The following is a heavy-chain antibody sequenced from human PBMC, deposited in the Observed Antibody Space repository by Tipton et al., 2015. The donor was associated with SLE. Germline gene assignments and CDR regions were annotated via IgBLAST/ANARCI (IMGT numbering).Heavy chain of an antibody. V-gene: IGHV4-39*01. J-gene: IGHJ4*02. CDR2: IYYTGST. CDR1: GDSISSSNYY. Sequence: TLSLTCTVSGDSISSSNYYWGWIRQPPGKGLEWIGSIYYTGSTYYNPSYMSRLIISVDTSKNQFSLTLWSVTAADTAVYYCASIGYSDSGSYLLDYWGQGTLVTVSS. D-gene: IGHD3-10*01. CDR3: ASIGYSDSGSYLLDY.